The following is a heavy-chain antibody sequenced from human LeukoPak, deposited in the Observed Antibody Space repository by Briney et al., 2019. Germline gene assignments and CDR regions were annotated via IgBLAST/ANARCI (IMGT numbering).Heavy chain of an antibody. V-gene: IGHV4-31*03. CDR3: AIVWPLDIAARRESYFDY. CDR1: GGSISSGGYY. CDR2: IYYSGST. D-gene: IGHD6-6*01. Sequence: PSETLSLTCTVSGGSISSGGYYWSWIRQHPGKGLEWIGYIYYSGSTYYNPSLKSRVTISVDTSKNQFSLKLSSVTAADTAVYYCAIVWPLDIAARRESYFDYWGQGTLVTVS. J-gene: IGHJ4*02.